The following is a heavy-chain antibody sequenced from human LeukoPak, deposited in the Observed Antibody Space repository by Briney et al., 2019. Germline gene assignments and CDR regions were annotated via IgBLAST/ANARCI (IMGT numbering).Heavy chain of an antibody. Sequence: GGSLRLSCAASGFSFSTSPMSWVRQPPGKGLEWVSAMNNGPGATFYRDSVRGRFTISRDDSKSTLYLQMNSLRAEDTGTYYCSKTHYDLLDVWGQGTTVTVSS. J-gene: IGHJ6*02. CDR1: GFSFSTSP. CDR2: MNNGPGAT. CDR3: SKTHYDLLDV. V-gene: IGHV3-23*01. D-gene: IGHD5-12*01.